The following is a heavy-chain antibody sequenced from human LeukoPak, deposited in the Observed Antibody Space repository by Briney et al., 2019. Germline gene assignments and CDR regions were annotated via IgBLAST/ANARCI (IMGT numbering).Heavy chain of an antibody. Sequence: PSETLSLTCAVSGGSISSGGYSWSWIRQPPGKGLEWIGYIYHSGSTYYNPSLKSRVTISVDRSKNQFSLKLSSVTAADTAVYYCARAGSSVAGDAFDIWGQGTMVTVPS. CDR3: ARAGSSVAGDAFDI. CDR1: GGSISSGGYS. J-gene: IGHJ3*02. V-gene: IGHV4-30-2*01. CDR2: IYHSGST.